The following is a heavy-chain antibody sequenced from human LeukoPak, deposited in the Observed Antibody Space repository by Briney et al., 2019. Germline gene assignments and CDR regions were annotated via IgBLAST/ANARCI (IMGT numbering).Heavy chain of an antibody. J-gene: IGHJ5*02. CDR2: IYYSGST. D-gene: IGHD3-10*01. V-gene: IGHV4-59*12. CDR3: ARAPVRGVIIKNNWFDP. CDR1: GGSISSYY. Sequence: KASETLSLTCTVSGGSISSYYWSWIRQPPGKGLEWIGSIYYSGSTYYNPSLKSRVTISVDTSKNQFSLKLSSVTAADTAVYYCARAPVRGVIIKNNWFDPWGQGTLVTVSS.